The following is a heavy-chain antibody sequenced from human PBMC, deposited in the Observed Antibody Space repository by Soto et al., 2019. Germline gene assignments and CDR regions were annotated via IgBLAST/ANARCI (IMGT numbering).Heavy chain of an antibody. D-gene: IGHD1-7*01. CDR2: ISGSGGST. CDR3: AKDGLNEYNWNYRGQSYFDY. V-gene: IGHV3-23*01. Sequence: GGSLRLSCAASGFTFSSYAMSWVRQAPGKGLEWVSAISGSGGSTYYADSVKGRFTISRGNSKNTLYLQMNSLRAEDTGVYYCAKDGLNEYNWNYRGQSYFDYWGQGTLVTVSS. CDR1: GFTFSSYA. J-gene: IGHJ4*02.